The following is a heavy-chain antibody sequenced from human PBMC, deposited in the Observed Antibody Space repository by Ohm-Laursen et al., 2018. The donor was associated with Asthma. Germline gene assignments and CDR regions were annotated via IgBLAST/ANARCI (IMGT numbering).Heavy chain of an antibody. CDR2: INPNSGGT. J-gene: IGHJ3*02. Sequence: ASVKVSCKASGYTFTGYSMHWVRQAPGQGLEWMGRINPNSGGTNYAQKFQGRVTMTRDTSISTAYMELSRLRSDDTAVYYCAEAYCGGDCYATGDAFDIWGQGTMVTVSS. V-gene: IGHV1-2*06. CDR3: AEAYCGGDCYATGDAFDI. CDR1: GYTFTGYS. D-gene: IGHD2-21*01.